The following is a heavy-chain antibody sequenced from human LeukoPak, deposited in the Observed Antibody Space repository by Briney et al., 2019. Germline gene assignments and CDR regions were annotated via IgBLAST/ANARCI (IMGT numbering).Heavy chain of an antibody. Sequence: PSETLSLTCTVSGGSISSSSYYWGWIRQPPGKGLEWIGSIYYNGSTYYNPSLKSRVTISVDTSKNQFSLKLSSVTAADTAVYYCARADTMYYYDSSGYYNYWGQGTLVTVSS. CDR1: GGSISSSSYY. V-gene: IGHV4-39*07. D-gene: IGHD3-22*01. CDR3: ARADTMYYYDSSGYYNY. J-gene: IGHJ4*02. CDR2: IYYNGST.